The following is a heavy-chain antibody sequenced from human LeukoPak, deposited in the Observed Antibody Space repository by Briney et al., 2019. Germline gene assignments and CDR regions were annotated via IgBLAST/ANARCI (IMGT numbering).Heavy chain of an antibody. V-gene: IGHV3-53*01. D-gene: IGHD6-13*01. Sequence: GGSLRLSCAASGFTVSSNYMSWVRQAPGKGLEWVSVIYSGGSTYYADSVKGRLTISRDNSKNTLYLQMNSLRAEDTAVYYCARDVTGSSWTDYWGQGTLVTVSS. CDR3: ARDVTGSSWTDY. CDR1: GFTVSSNY. CDR2: IYSGGST. J-gene: IGHJ4*02.